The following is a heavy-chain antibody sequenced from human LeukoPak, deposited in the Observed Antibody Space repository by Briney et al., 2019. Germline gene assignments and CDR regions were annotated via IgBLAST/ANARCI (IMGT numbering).Heavy chain of an antibody. CDR3: ARDRGPDCSCTSCHYYYGMDV. CDR2: IYHSGST. J-gene: IGHJ6*02. V-gene: IGHV4-30-2*01. D-gene: IGHD2-2*01. CDR1: GGSISSGGYS. Sequence: SETLSLTCAVSGGSISSGGYSWSWIRQPPGTGLEWIGYIYHSGSTYYNPSLKSRVTISVDRSKNQFSLKLSSVTAADTAVYYCARDRGPDCSCTSCHYYYGMDVWGQGTTVTVSS.